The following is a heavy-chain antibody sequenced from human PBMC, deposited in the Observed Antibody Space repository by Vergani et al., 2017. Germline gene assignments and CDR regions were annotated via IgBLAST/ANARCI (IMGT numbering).Heavy chain of an antibody. J-gene: IGHJ4*02. Sequence: QVQLVQSGSELKKPGASVKVSCKASGYTFTSYAMHWVRQAPGKGLEWVAVISYDGSNKYYADSVKGRFTISRDNSKNTLYLQMNSLRAEDTAVYYCARDGPAPLYSSGWYELRYWGQGTLVTVSS. V-gene: IGHV3-30*01. CDR3: ARDGPAPLYSSGWYELRY. CDR1: GYTFTSYA. CDR2: ISYDGSNK. D-gene: IGHD6-19*01.